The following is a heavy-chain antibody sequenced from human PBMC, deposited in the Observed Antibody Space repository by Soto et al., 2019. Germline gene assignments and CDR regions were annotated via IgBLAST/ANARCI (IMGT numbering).Heavy chain of an antibody. D-gene: IGHD3-22*01. CDR2: INHSGST. V-gene: IGHV4-34*01. J-gene: IGHJ2*01. Sequence: SETLSLTCAVYGGYFSGYCWSWIRQPPGKGLEWIGEINHSGSTNYNPSLKSRVTISVDTSKNQFSLKLSSVTAADTAVYYCARDLSEDSSGYYYWYFDLWGRGTPVTVSS. CDR1: GGYFSGYC. CDR3: ARDLSEDSSGYYYWYFDL.